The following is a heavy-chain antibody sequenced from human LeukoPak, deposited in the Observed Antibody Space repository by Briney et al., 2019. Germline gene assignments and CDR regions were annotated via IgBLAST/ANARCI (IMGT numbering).Heavy chain of an antibody. Sequence: SETLSLTCTVSGGSINSYYWSWIRQPPGKGLEWIGYIYCSGSTKYNPSLKSRVTISVDTSKNQFSLKLRSVTAADTAVYYCARGGSGYDSFYYYGMDVWGQGTTVTVSS. CDR1: GGSINSYY. V-gene: IGHV4-59*01. CDR2: IYCSGST. D-gene: IGHD5-12*01. J-gene: IGHJ6*02. CDR3: ARGGSGYDSFYYYGMDV.